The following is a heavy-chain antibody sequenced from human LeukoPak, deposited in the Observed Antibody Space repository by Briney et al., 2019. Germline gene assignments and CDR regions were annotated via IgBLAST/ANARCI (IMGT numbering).Heavy chain of an antibody. CDR3: ATVMRVGYYDSSGYYS. CDR2: FDHEDGET. J-gene: IGHJ5*01. CDR1: GYTLTELS. Sequence: ASVKVSCKVSGYTLTELSMHWVRQAPGKGLEWMGGFDHEDGETIYAQKFQGRVTMTEDTSTDTAYMELSSLRSEDTAVYYCATVMRVGYYDSSGYYSRGQGTLVTVSS. D-gene: IGHD3-22*01. V-gene: IGHV1-24*01.